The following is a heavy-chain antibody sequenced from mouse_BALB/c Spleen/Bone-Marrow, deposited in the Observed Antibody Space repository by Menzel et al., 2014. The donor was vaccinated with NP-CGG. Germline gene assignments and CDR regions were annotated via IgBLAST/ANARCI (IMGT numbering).Heavy chain of an antibody. D-gene: IGHD2-4*01. Sequence: EVQGVESGPELVKPGASVKISCKASGYSFTGYLMNWMKQSHGKSLEWIGRINPYNGDPFYNQKFKGKATLTVDKSSSTAHMELLSLTSEDSAVYYCGRGNYDYDSWFGYWGQGTLVTVSA. V-gene: IGHV1-37*01. CDR1: GYSFTGYL. J-gene: IGHJ3*01. CDR3: GRGNYDYDSWFGY. CDR2: INPYNGDP.